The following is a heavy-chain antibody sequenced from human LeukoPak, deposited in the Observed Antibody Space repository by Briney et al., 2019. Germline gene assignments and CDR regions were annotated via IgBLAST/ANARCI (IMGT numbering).Heavy chain of an antibody. D-gene: IGHD1-26*01. CDR1: GYTFSSSYY. CDR2: INPSGGTT. CDR3: ARGWAVGVRAGFDY. J-gene: IGHJ4*02. V-gene: IGHV1-46*03. Sequence: ASVKVSCKASGYTFSSSYYMHWGRQAPGQGLEWMGIINPSGGTTSYAQKFQGRVTVTRDTSTSTVYMELTSLRSEDTAVYYCARGWAVGVRAGFDYWGQGTLVTVSS.